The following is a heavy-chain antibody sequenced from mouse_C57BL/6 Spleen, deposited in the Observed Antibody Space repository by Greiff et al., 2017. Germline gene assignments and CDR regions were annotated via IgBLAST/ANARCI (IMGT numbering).Heavy chain of an antibody. CDR1: GYTFTSYW. CDR2: IDPSDSYT. Sequence: QVQLQQPGAELVMPGASVKLSCKASGYTFTSYWMHWVKQRPGQGLEWIGEIDPSDSYTNYNQKFKGKSTLTVDKSSSTAYMQLSSLTSEDSAVYYCARCPPGGSHYYAMDYWGQGTSVTVSS. V-gene: IGHV1-69*01. CDR3: ARCPPGGSHYYAMDY. J-gene: IGHJ4*01. D-gene: IGHD1-1*02.